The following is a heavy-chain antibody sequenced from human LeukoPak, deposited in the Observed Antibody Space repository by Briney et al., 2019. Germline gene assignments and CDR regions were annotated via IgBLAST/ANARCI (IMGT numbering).Heavy chain of an antibody. CDR3: ARGGPYYYDSTGFYPLFDS. CDR2: IDYSGDT. Sequence: SETLSLTCTGSGRSIRSYYWSWIRQPPGKGLEWVGHIDYSGDTNYNPSLKSRVTISVDTSKNQFSLNLSSLTAADTAVYWCARGGPYYYDSTGFYPLFDSWGQGTLVTVSS. J-gene: IGHJ4*02. V-gene: IGHV4-59*01. D-gene: IGHD3-22*01. CDR1: GRSIRSYY.